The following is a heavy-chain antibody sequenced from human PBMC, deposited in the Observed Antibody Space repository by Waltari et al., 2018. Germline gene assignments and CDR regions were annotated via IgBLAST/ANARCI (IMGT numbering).Heavy chain of an antibody. D-gene: IGHD4-17*01. CDR2: IDYSGST. V-gene: IGHV4-59*01. J-gene: IGHJ5*02. CDR1: GGSISSYY. CDR3: AREVDYGGWFDP. Sequence: QVQLQESGPGLVKPSETLSLTCTVSGGSISSYYWSWIRQPPGKGLEWIGYIDYSGSTNYNPSLKSRVTISVDTSKNQFSLKLSSVTAADTAVYYCAREVDYGGWFDPWGQGTLVTVSS.